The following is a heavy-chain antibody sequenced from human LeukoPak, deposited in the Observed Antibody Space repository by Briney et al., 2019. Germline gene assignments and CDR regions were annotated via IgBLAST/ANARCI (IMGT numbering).Heavy chain of an antibody. J-gene: IGHJ4*02. CDR2: IYYSGST. Sequence: SETLSLTCTVSGGSISSSSYYWGWIRQPPGKGLEWIGSIYYSGSTYYNPSLKSRVTISVDTSKNQFSLKLSSVTAADTAVYYCARGYDFWSGYYNDYRGQGTLVTVSS. CDR1: GGSISSSSYY. D-gene: IGHD3-3*01. CDR3: ARGYDFWSGYYNDY. V-gene: IGHV4-39*07.